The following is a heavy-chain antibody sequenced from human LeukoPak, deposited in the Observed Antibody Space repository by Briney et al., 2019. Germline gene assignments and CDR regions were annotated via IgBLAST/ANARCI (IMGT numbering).Heavy chain of an antibody. CDR3: AKGRGYSGYDFFNY. CDR1: GFTFSSYA. D-gene: IGHD5-12*01. CDR2: ISASGGST. V-gene: IGHV3-23*01. Sequence: GGSLRLSCAASGFTFSSYAMSWVRQAPGKGLEWVSAISASGGSTFYADSVKGRFTISRDNSKNTLYLQMNSLRAEDTALYYCAKGRGYSGYDFFNYWGQGTLVTVSS. J-gene: IGHJ4*02.